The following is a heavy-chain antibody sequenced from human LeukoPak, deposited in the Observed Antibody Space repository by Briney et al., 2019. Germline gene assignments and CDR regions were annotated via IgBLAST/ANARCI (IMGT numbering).Heavy chain of an antibody. D-gene: IGHD6-19*01. CDR2: ISGGGGGT. Sequence: GGPLRLSCAASGFTFSSYAMSWVRQAPGKGLEWVSAISGGGGGTYYADSVKGRFTISRDNSKNTLYLQMNSLRVEDTAVYYCAKEERSSSGWPFDYWGQGTLVTVSS. CDR3: AKEERSSSGWPFDY. J-gene: IGHJ4*02. CDR1: GFTFSSYA. V-gene: IGHV3-23*01.